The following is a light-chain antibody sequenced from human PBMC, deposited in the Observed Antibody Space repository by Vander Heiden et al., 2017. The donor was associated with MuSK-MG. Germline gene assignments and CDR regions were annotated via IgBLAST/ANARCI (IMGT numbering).Light chain of an antibody. CDR3: QVWDVGSDHYV. J-gene: IGLJ1*01. CDR2: DDD. V-gene: IGLV3-21*02. Sequence: SYVLTQSPSVSVAPGQTATISCGGDNIGSKSVHWYQQKPGQAPVVVVYDDDDRPSGIPKRFSGSNSGNTATLTISRVEAGDEADYDCQVWDVGSDHYVFGTGTEVTVL. CDR1: NIGSKS.